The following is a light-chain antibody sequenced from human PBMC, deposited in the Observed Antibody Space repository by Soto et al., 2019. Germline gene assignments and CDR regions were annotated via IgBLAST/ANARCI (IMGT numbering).Light chain of an antibody. CDR2: GAS. Sequence: IVLTQSPGTLSLSPWERATLSCRASQSVSSNFLAWYQQKPGQAPRLLIYGASNRATGIPDRFTGAGSGTDFTLTISRLEPEDFAVYYCQQYDRSPWTFGQGTKVDIK. CDR1: QSVSSNF. V-gene: IGKV3-20*01. J-gene: IGKJ1*01. CDR3: QQYDRSPWT.